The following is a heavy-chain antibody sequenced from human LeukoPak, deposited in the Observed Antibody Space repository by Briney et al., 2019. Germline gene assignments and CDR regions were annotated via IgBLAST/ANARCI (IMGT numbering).Heavy chain of an antibody. D-gene: IGHD6-6*01. V-gene: IGHV3-7*01. CDR1: GFTFRTYW. CDR2: IKQDGNEK. J-gene: IGHJ5*02. Sequence: PGGSLRLSCAASGFTFRTYWMSWVRQAPGKGLEWVANIKQDGNEKYYVDSVKGRFTISRDNAKNSLYLQMNSLRAEDTAVYYCARVRGAAARWFDPWGQGTLVTVSS. CDR3: ARVRGAAARWFDP.